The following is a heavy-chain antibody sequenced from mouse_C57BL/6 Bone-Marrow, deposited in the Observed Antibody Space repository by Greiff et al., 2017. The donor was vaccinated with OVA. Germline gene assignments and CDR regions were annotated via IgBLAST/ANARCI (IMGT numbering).Heavy chain of an antibody. J-gene: IGHJ4*01. V-gene: IGHV5-6*01. D-gene: IGHD1-1*01. CDR3: ASYYGLYAMDY. CDR1: GFTFSSYG. CDR2: ISSGGSYT. Sequence: EVQGVESGGDLVKPGGSLKLSCAASGFTFSSYGMSWVRQTPDKRLEWVATISSGGSYTYYPDSVKGRFTISRDNAKNTLYLQMSSLKSEDTSMYYCASYYGLYAMDYWGQGISVTVSS.